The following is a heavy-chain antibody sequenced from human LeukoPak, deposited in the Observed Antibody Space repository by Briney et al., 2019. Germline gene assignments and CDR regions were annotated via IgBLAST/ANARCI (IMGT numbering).Heavy chain of an antibody. CDR3: ARESERNDGWFDP. V-gene: IGHV1-8*01. CDR2: VSPKTGRT. J-gene: IGHJ5*02. D-gene: IGHD1-1*01. CDR1: GYTFRSHD. Sequence: ASVNFSCKASGYTFRSHDINWVRQATGQGLEGMGWVSPKTGRTGYAQKFRGRVYMTTNASLSTGYMELRSLRSDDTAVYFCARESERNDGWFDPWGQGNLVTVSS.